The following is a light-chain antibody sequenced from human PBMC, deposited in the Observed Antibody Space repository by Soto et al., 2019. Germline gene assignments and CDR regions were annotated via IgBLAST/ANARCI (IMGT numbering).Light chain of an antibody. CDR1: SSDVGSYNL. CDR3: CSYAGSSTPSYV. Sequence: QSVLTQPASVSGSPGQSITISCTGTSSDVGSYNLVSWYQHHPGKAPKLIIYEGSKRPSGISNRFSGSKSGNTASLTISGLQAEDEADYYCCSYAGSSTPSYVFGSG. J-gene: IGLJ1*01. V-gene: IGLV2-23*01. CDR2: EGS.